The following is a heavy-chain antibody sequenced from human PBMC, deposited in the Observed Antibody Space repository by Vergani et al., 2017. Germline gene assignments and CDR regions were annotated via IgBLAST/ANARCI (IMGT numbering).Heavy chain of an antibody. D-gene: IGHD3-10*01. J-gene: IGHJ4*02. CDR1: GDSISSGSFY. Sequence: QVQLQESGPRLVKPSQTLSLTCTVSGDSISSGSFYWTWIRQPAGKGLEWIGRFHVGGTTHYNPSLKSRVSISLDTSTNQFSLTLRSVTAADTAVYYCARDAPALTLIRGALRDWGQGRLVTVSS. CDR2: FHVGGTT. CDR3: ARDAPALTLIRGALRD. V-gene: IGHV4-61*02.